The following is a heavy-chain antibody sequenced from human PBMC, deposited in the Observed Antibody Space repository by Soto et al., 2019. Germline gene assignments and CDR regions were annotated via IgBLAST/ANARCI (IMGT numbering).Heavy chain of an antibody. CDR3: ARGWFRAAFRI. Sequence: SETVSRTCTVSCVSISSGGYYWIWIRQAPGKGLEWIGYIYYSGSTYYNPSLKSRVTISVDTSKNQFSLKLSSVTAADTAVYYCARGWFRAAFRIGAKGKMVT. D-gene: IGHD3-10*01. V-gene: IGHV4-30-4*01. CDR2: IYYSGST. J-gene: IGHJ3*02. CDR1: CVSISSGGYY.